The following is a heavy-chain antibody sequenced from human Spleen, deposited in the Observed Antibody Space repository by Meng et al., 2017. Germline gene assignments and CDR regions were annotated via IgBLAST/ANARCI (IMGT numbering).Heavy chain of an antibody. J-gene: IGHJ4*02. CDR2: IDPRSGDT. D-gene: IGHD6-13*01. CDR3: VGDEDISAAGKLFGDY. CDR1: GYTFSAYW. Sequence: ASVKVSCKASGYTFSAYWLHWVRQAPGQGHDWMGRIDPRSGDTQYAQKFQGRVTMTRDKAISTTYMELSRLRSDDTAVYYCVGDEDISAAGKLFGDYWGQRTLVTVSS. V-gene: IGHV1-2*06.